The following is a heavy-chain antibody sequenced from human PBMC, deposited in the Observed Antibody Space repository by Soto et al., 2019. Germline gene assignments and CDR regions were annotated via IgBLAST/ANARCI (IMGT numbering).Heavy chain of an antibody. CDR3: ARQGSNGAYYYYGMDV. D-gene: IGHD2-8*01. CDR1: GYRFSSYW. Sequence: GESLKISCQGSGYRFSSYWIAWVRQMPGKGLEWMGIIYPGDSDTIYSPSFQGQVTFSVDKSTSTAYLQWSSLKASDTAMYYCARQGSNGAYYYYGMDVWGQGTTVTV. CDR2: IYPGDSDT. J-gene: IGHJ6*01. V-gene: IGHV5-51*01.